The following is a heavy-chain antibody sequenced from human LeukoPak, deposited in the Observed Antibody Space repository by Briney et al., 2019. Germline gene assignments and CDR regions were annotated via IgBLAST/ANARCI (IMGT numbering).Heavy chain of an antibody. CDR2: IYSGGST. CDR1: GFTVSSNY. D-gene: IGHD3-10*01. J-gene: IGHJ4*02. Sequence: GGSLRLSCAASGFTVSSNYMSWVRQAPGKGLEWVSVIYSGGSTYYADSVKGRFTISRDNSKNTLYLQMNSLRAEDTAVYYCARLLMVRGDLNDYWGQGTLVTVSS. CDR3: ARLLMVRGDLNDY. V-gene: IGHV3-53*01.